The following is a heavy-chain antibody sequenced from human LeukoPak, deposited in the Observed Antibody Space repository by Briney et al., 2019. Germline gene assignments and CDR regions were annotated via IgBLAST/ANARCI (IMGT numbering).Heavy chain of an antibody. CDR2: IRPDGSQK. CDR1: GFTFRNYW. V-gene: IGHV3-7*03. Sequence: GGSLRLSCAASGFTFRNYWMSWVRQAPGEGLEWVANIRPDGSQKYYVDSARGRFTISRDNAKSSLCLQMSSLRPEDTATYYCARDFQPRYCSSSSCSPAWGQGTTVTVSS. D-gene: IGHD2-2*01. CDR3: ARDFQPRYCSSSSCSPA. J-gene: IGHJ6*02.